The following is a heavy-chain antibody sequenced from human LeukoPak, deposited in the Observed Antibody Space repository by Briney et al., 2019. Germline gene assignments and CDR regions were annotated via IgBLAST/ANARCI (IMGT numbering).Heavy chain of an antibody. CDR2: IYYSGSA. J-gene: IGHJ5*02. D-gene: IGHD2-15*01. CDR3: ARGVKAET. CDR1: GDSASSSY. Sequence: SETLSLTCTVSGDSASSSYWNWIRQPPGKGLEWIGYIYYSGSANYNPSLKSRVTISVDTSKNQFSLKLSSVTAADTAVYYCARGVKAETWGQGTLVTVSS. V-gene: IGHV4-59*02.